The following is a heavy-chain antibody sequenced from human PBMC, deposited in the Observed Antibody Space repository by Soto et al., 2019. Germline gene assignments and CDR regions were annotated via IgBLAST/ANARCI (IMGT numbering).Heavy chain of an antibody. Sequence: LPYAASGFTFSSSQRNWVHQAPGKGLEWVSYISSSDRNRYYADSVKGRFTISRDNSKNTLYLQMNSLRAEDTAVYYCAEIVVTGTPEDVWGQGTTVNV. CDR3: AEIVVTGTPEDV. CDR1: GFTFSSSQ. D-gene: IGHD3-22*01. V-gene: IGHV3-48*03. J-gene: IGHJ6*02. CDR2: ISSSDRNR.